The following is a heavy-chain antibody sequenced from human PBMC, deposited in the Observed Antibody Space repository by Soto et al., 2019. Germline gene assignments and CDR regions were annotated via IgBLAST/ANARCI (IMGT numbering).Heavy chain of an antibody. D-gene: IGHD6-19*01. CDR1: GGSISSSNW. CDR2: IYHSGST. V-gene: IGHV4-4*02. CDR3: ARPSMADYYYGMDV. Sequence: SETLSLTCAVSGGSISSSNWWSWVRQPPGKGLEWIGEIYHSGSTNYNPSLKSRVTISVDKSKNQFSLKLSSVTAADTAVYYCARPSMADYYYGMDVWGQGTTVTVSS. J-gene: IGHJ6*02.